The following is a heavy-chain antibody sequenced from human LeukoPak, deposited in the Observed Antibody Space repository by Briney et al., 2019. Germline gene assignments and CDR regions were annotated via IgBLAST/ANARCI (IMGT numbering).Heavy chain of an antibody. CDR1: GGSISSYY. CDR2: MYYSGST. J-gene: IGHJ6*03. D-gene: IGHD4-17*01. Sequence: SETLSLTCTVSGGSISSYYWSWIRQPPGKGLEWIGYMYYSGSTNYNPSLKSRVTISVHTSKNPFSLKLSSVTAADTAVYYCARVSYGDSTAYYYSYMDVWGTGTTVSVSS. V-gene: IGHV4-59*08. CDR3: ARVSYGDSTAYYYSYMDV.